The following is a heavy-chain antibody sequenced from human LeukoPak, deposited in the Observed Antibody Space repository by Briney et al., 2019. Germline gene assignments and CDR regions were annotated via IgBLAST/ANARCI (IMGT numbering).Heavy chain of an antibody. CDR2: IYYSGST. D-gene: IGHD6-13*01. V-gene: IGHV4-59*01. J-gene: IGHJ4*02. CDR3: ARVGASSSSWYYFDY. CDR1: RDSIRSYY. Sequence: SETLSLTCIVSRDSIRSYYWSWIRQPPGKGLEWIGYIYYSGSTNYNPSLESRVTISVDTSKRRFSLKLSSVTAADTAVYYCARVGASSSSWYYFDYWGQGTLVTVSS.